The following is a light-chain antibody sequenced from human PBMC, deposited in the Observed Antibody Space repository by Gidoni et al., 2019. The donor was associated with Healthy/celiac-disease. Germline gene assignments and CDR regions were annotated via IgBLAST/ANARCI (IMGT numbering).Light chain of an antibody. CDR3: QQFNNYPHFT. J-gene: IGKJ3*01. Sequence: AIQLTQSPSSLSASVGDRVTITCRASQGISSALAWYQQKPGKAPKLLIYDASSLESGVPSRVSGSGSGTDFTLTISSLQPEDFATYYCQQFNNYPHFTFGPGTKVDIK. CDR1: QGISSA. CDR2: DAS. V-gene: IGKV1D-13*01.